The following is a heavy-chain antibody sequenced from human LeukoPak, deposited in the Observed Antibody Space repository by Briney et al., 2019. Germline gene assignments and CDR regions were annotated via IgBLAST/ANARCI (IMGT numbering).Heavy chain of an antibody. CDR1: GFTFSSYA. CDR3: ARGPNSNWSGLDF. D-gene: IGHD6-6*01. J-gene: IGHJ4*02. Sequence: GGSLRLSCSASGFTFSSYAMHWARQLPGKGLVWVSRISPTGSTTSYADSVKGRFTVSRDNAKNTLYLQVNNLRAEDTAVYYCARGPNSNWSGLDFWGQGTLLTVSS. CDR2: ISPTGSTT. V-gene: IGHV3-74*01.